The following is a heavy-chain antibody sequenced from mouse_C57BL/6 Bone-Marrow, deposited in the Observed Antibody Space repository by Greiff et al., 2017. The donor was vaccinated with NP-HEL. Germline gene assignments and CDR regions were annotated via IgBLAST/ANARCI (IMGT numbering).Heavy chain of an antibody. CDR2: IYPGSGST. J-gene: IGHJ3*01. Sequence: VQLQQPGAELVKPGASVKMSCKASGYTFTSYWITWVKQRPGQGLEWIGDIYPGSGSTNYNEKFKSKATLTVDTSSSTAYMQLSSLTSEDSAVYYCARYYGSSSGWFAYWGQGTLGTVSA. CDR1: GYTFTSYW. V-gene: IGHV1-55*01. D-gene: IGHD1-1*01. CDR3: ARYYGSSSGWFAY.